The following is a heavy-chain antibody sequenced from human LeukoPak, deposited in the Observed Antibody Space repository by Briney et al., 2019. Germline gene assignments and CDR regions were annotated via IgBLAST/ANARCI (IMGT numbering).Heavy chain of an antibody. Sequence: SETLSLTCTVSGGSINYYYWMWVRQPPGKGLEWIGEIYHSGSTNYNPSLKSRVTISVDKSKNQFSLKLTSVTAADTAAYYCARQGDSGWYYFDYWGQGTLVTVSS. J-gene: IGHJ4*02. CDR1: GGSINYYY. CDR3: ARQGDSGWYYFDY. V-gene: IGHV4-4*02. D-gene: IGHD6-19*01. CDR2: IYHSGST.